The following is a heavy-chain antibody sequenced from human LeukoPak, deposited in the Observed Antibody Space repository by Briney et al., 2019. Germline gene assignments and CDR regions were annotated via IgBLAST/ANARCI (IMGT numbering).Heavy chain of an antibody. Sequence: SETLSLTCTVSGGSITSYYWSWIRQPPGKGLEWIGYIYYSGSTNYNPSLKSRVTISVDTSKNQFSLKLSSVTAADTAVYYCARRGIAAAGYDYWGQGTLVTVSS. CDR3: ARRGIAAAGYDY. V-gene: IGHV4-59*08. J-gene: IGHJ4*02. CDR2: IYYSGST. CDR1: GGSITSYY. D-gene: IGHD6-13*01.